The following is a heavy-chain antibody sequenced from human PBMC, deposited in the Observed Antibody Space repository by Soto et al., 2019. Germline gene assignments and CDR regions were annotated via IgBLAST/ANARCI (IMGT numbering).Heavy chain of an antibody. V-gene: IGHV5-51*01. CDR3: ARHFPSKIPYDSSGYFDY. CDR1: GYSFTSYW. J-gene: IGHJ4*02. CDR2: IYPGDSDT. D-gene: IGHD3-22*01. Sequence: PGESLKISCKGSGYSFTSYWIGWVRQMPGKGLEWMGIIYPGDSDTRYSPSFQGQATISADKSISTAYLQWSSLKASDTAMYYCARHFPSKIPYDSSGYFDYWGQGTLVTVS.